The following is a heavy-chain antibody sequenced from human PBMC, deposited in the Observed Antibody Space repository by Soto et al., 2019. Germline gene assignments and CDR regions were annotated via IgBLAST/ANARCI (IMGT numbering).Heavy chain of an antibody. J-gene: IGHJ2*01. V-gene: IGHV4-59*01. CDR2: IYYSGST. CDR3: AREGKLGYCSSTSCNNWYFDL. Sequence: SETLSLTCTVSGGSISSYYWSWIRQPPGKGLEWIGYIYYSGSTNYNPSLKSRVTISVDTSKNQFSLKLSSVNAADTAVYYCAREGKLGYCSSTSCNNWYFDLWGRGTLVTVSS. CDR1: GGSISSYY. D-gene: IGHD2-2*02.